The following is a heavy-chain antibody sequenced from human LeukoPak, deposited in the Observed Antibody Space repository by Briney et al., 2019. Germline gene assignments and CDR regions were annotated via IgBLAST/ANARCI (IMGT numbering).Heavy chain of an antibody. D-gene: IGHD3-22*01. CDR1: GGSVSTSSFY. CDR3: ARDGLGYDKSGYSR. CDR2: IYSGGST. Sequence: SETLSLTCTVSGGSVSTSSFYWAWIRQPPGKGLEWMATIYSGGSTYYNPSLWSRVIISMDTSKNHFSLTLSSVTAADTAVYYCARDGLGYDKSGYSRWGQGTLVTVST. V-gene: IGHV4-39*07. J-gene: IGHJ4*02.